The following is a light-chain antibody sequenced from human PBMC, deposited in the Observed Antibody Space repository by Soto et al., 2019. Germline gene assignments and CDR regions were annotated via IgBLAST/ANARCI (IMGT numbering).Light chain of an antibody. V-gene: IGLV1-44*01. CDR3: AAWDDGLNGSV. CDR2: NNN. J-gene: IGLJ1*01. CDR1: SSTIGRNT. Sequence: QSVLTQPPSASGTPGQRVTISCSGSSSTIGRNTVNWYQQVPGTVSKLLIYNNNQRPSGVPVRFSGSNSGTSASLAIIGFQSEDEADYYCAAWDDGLNGSVFGAGTKVTVL.